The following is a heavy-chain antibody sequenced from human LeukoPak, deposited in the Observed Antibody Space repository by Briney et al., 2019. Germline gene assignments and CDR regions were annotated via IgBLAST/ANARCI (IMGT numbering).Heavy chain of an antibody. V-gene: IGHV3-48*03. J-gene: IGHJ6*03. CDR2: INTSGTTI. D-gene: IGHD1-20*01. Sequence: PGGSLRLSCSASGFTFSSYEMLWLRPAPGKGLEWVSYINTSGTTIYYADSVKGRFTISRNNSKNSLYLQMNSLRAEDTAVYYCARDAPITGSFYYYMDVWGKGTTVTVSS. CDR3: ARDAPITGSFYYYMDV. CDR1: GFTFSSYE.